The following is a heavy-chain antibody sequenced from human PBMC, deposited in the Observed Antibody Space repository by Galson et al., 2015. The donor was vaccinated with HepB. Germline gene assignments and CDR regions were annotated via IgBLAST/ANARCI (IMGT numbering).Heavy chain of an antibody. CDR3: ATSTSRWDYFDY. J-gene: IGHJ4*02. Sequence: SLRLSCAASGFTFSNAWMSWARQAPGKGLEWVGRIKRKSEGGTTDYAAPVKGRFTVSRDDSKNTLYLQMNSLKTEDTAVYYCATSTSRWDYFDYWGQGTLVTVSS. D-gene: IGHD6-13*01. CDR2: IKRKSEGGTT. CDR1: GFTFSNAW. V-gene: IGHV3-15*01.